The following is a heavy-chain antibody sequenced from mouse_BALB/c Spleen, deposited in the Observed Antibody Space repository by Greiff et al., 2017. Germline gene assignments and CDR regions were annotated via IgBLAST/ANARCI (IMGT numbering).Heavy chain of an antibody. CDR3: ARDGLCDYGSSYWDLDV. Sequence: EVKVVESGGGLVQPGGSRKLSCAASGFTFSSFGMHWVRQAPEKGLEWVAYISSGSSTIYYADTVKGRFTISRDNPKNTLFLQRTSLRSEDTAMYDCARDGLCDYGSSYWDLDVWGAGTTVTVSS. CDR1: GFTFSSFG. D-gene: IGHD1-1*01. V-gene: IGHV5-17*02. CDR2: ISSGSSTI. J-gene: IGHJ1*01.